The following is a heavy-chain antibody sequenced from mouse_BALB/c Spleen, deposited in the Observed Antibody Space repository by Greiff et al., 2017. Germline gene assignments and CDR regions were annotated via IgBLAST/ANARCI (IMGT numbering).Heavy chain of an antibody. V-gene: IGHV2-9*02. Sequence: QVQLKQSGPGLVAPSQSLSITCTVSGFSLTSYGVHWVRQPPGKGLEWLGVIWAGGSTNYNSALMSRLSISKDNSKSQVFLKMNSLQTDDTAMYYCAREGYYGNYGFDYWGQGTTLTVSS. CDR1: GFSLTSYG. J-gene: IGHJ2*01. CDR3: AREGYYGNYGFDY. D-gene: IGHD2-1*01. CDR2: IWAGGST.